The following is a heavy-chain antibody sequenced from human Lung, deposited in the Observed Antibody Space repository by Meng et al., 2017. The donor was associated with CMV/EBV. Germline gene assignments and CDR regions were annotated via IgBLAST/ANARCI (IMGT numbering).Heavy chain of an antibody. J-gene: IGHJ4*02. CDR1: GGSISSSNW. D-gene: IGHD6-19*01. Sequence: QVQLPESGPGLVKASGTLSLTCAVSGGSISSSNWWSWVRQPPGKGLEWIGEIYHSGSTNYNPSLKSRVTISVDKSKNQFSLKLSSVTAADTAVYYCASFPPPGKQWLVADYWGQGTLVTVSS. CDR3: ASFPPPGKQWLVADY. CDR2: IYHSGST. V-gene: IGHV4-4*02.